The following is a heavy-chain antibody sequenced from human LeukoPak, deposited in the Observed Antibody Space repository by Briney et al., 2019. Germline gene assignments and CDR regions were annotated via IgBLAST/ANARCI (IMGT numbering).Heavy chain of an antibody. CDR2: IYYSGGT. Sequence: SETLSLTCTVSGGSISSYYWSWIRQPPGKGLEWIGYIYYSGGTNYNPSLKSRVTISVDTSKNQFSLKLSSVTAADTAVYYCARGYFREYDYWGQGTLVTVSS. D-gene: IGHD2/OR15-2a*01. CDR3: ARGYFREYDY. J-gene: IGHJ4*02. CDR1: GGSISSYY. V-gene: IGHV4-59*01.